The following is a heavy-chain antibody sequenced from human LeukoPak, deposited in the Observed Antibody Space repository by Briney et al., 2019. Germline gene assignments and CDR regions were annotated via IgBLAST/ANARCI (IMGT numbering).Heavy chain of an antibody. Sequence: PSETLSLTCTVSGGSISSYYWSWIRQPPGKGLEWIGYIYYSGSTNYNPSFKSRVTISVDTSKNQFSLKLSSVTAADTAVYYCARDHGRPDGSLSDWGQGALVTVSS. V-gene: IGHV4-59*01. CDR1: GGSISSYY. CDR2: IYYSGST. J-gene: IGHJ4*02. CDR3: ARDHGRPDGSLSD. D-gene: IGHD5-24*01.